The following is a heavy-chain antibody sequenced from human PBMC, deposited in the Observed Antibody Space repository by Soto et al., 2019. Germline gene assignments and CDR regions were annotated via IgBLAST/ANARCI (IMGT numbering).Heavy chain of an antibody. V-gene: IGHV4-34*01. CDR3: ARRSDYSNYWFDP. CDR2: INHSGST. Sequence: QVQLQQWGAGLLKPPETLSLTCAVYGGSFSGYYWSWIRQPPGKGLEWIGEINHSGSTNYNPSLKSRVTISVDTSKNQFSLKLSSVTAADTAVYYCARRSDYSNYWFDPWGQGTLVTVSS. CDR1: GGSFSGYY. D-gene: IGHD4-4*01. J-gene: IGHJ5*02.